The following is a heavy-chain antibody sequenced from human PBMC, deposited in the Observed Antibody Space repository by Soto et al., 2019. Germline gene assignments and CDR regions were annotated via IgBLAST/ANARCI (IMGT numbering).Heavy chain of an antibody. CDR2: IYPRVGTS. Sequence: QVQLVQSGPELKMPGASVKISCKASGYMFINYIMHWVRQAPGHGPELMGFIYPRVGTSTYEHYAQTFQGRFTVTSDTSTSTVYMELNSLAFEVTAVYYCSSEAHDETGLCYFDNWGQGTLVIVSP. CDR1: GYMFINYI. D-gene: IGHD1-1*01. CDR3: SSEAHDETGLCYFDN. V-gene: IGHV1-46*01. J-gene: IGHJ4*02.